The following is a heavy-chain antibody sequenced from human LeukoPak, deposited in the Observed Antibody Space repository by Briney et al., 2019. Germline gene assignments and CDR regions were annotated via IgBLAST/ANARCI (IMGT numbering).Heavy chain of an antibody. J-gene: IGHJ4*02. Sequence: ASVKVSCKASGYTFTDFYMHWVRQAPGQGLEWMGWINPDSGGTNYAQKFQGRVTMTRDTSISTAYMELSRLGSDDTAVYYCARDLYYYGSGSYYFDYWGQGTLVTVSS. CDR3: ARDLYYYGSGSYYFDY. V-gene: IGHV1-2*02. D-gene: IGHD3-10*01. CDR2: INPDSGGT. CDR1: GYTFTDFY.